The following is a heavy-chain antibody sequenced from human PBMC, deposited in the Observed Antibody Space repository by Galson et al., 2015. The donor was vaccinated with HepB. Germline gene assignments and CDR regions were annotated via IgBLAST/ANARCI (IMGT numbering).Heavy chain of an antibody. D-gene: IGHD4-17*01. CDR3: AKDLRGTFEYDDCALSYRYYYGMDV. J-gene: IGHJ6*02. CDR2: LIPLLGTP. V-gene: IGHV1-69*10. Sequence: SVKVSCKASGGTFSSHGVSWVRQAPGQGLEWVGGLIPLLGTPTYAERFQGRVTITADNSTSTAYMELTSLRSEDTAIYYCAKDLRGTFEYDDCALSYRYYYGMDVWGQGTAVTVS. CDR1: GGTFSSHG.